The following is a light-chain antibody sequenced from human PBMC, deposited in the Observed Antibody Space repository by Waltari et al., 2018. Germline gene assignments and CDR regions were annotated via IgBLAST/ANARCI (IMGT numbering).Light chain of an antibody. CDR2: EVS. Sequence: QSALTQPASVSGSPGQSITIPCTGTSSDVGGYTYVSWYQQHPGKAPKLMIFEVSNRPSGVSNRFSGSKSGNTASLTISRLQAEDEADYYCSSYTSSSTYVFGTGTKITVL. V-gene: IGLV2-14*01. CDR1: SSDVGGYTY. CDR3: SSYTSSSTYV. J-gene: IGLJ1*01.